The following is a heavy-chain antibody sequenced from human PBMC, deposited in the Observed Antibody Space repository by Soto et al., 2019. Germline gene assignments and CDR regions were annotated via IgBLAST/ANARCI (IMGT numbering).Heavy chain of an antibody. CDR2: ISSSGST. V-gene: IGHV3-23*01. Sequence: EVQLLESGGGLVQPGGSLRLSCAASGFTFSSQTMSWVRQAPGKGLEWVSVISSSGSTSYTDSVEGRFTISKDSSKNTLYLQLNSLRVEATAVYYGAKAARDVDYWGQGTLVTVSS. J-gene: IGHJ4*02. D-gene: IGHD6-25*01. CDR3: AKAARDVDY. CDR1: GFTFSSQT.